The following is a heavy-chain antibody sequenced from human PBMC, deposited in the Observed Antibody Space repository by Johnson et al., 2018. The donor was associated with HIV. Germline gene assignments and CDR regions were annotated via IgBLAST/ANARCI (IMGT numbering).Heavy chain of an antibody. D-gene: IGHD3-22*01. CDR3: ARDAPNFFDSSGVRDDAFDI. Sequence: VQLVESGGGVARPGGSLRLSCAASGFTVSGNYMNWVRQAPGKGLEWVSVIYSDGSTYYADSVQGRFPLSSDNSQNTLYLQMNSLRAEDTAVYFCARDAPNFFDSSGVRDDAFDIWGPGTMVTVSS. CDR2: IYSDGST. J-gene: IGHJ3*02. V-gene: IGHV3-66*01. CDR1: GFTVSGNY.